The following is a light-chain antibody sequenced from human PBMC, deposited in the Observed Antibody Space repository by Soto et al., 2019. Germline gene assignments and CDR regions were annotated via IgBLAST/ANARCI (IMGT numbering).Light chain of an antibody. Sequence: EIVLTQSPGTLSLSPGERATLSCRASQSVSSHDLAWYQQKPGQAPRLLIYGASSSATGIPDRFSGSGSGTDFTLTISSLEPEDVAVYYCQHYGNSPRFTFGPGTKVDIK. V-gene: IGKV3-20*01. J-gene: IGKJ3*01. CDR1: QSVSSHD. CDR2: GAS. CDR3: QHYGNSPRFT.